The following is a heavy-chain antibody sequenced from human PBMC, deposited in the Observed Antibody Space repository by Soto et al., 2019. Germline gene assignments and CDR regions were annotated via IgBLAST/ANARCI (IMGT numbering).Heavy chain of an antibody. CDR1: GFTFSSYG. J-gene: IGHJ6*03. V-gene: IGHV3-33*01. Sequence: PGGSLRLSCAASGFTFSSYGMHWVRQAPGKGLEWVAVIWYDGSNKYYADSVKGRFTISRDNSKNTLYLQMNSLRAEDTAVYYCARDWADEGYMDVWGKGTTVTVSS. CDR3: ARDWADEGYMDV. D-gene: IGHD3-16*01. CDR2: IWYDGSNK.